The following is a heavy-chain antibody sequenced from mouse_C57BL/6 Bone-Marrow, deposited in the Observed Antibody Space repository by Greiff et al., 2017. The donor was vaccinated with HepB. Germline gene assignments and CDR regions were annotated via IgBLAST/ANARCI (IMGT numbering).Heavy chain of an antibody. D-gene: IGHD2-5*01. Sequence: QVQLQQPGAELVRPGSSVKLSCKASGYTFTSYWMHWVKQRPIQGLEWIGNIYPSDSETHYNQKFKDKATLTVDKSSSTAYMQHSSLTSEDSAVYYCAVVTTVYFDYWGQGTTLTVSS. CDR1: GYTFTSYW. CDR2: IYPSDSET. V-gene: IGHV1-52*01. J-gene: IGHJ2*01. CDR3: AVVTTVYFDY.